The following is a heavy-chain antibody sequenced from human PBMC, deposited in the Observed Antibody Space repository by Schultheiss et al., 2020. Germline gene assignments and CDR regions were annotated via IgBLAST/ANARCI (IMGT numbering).Heavy chain of an antibody. CDR3: ARLRITMVQGVIVGYYYMDV. Sequence: SETLSLTCAVYGGSFSGYYWSWIRQPPGKGLEWIGEINHSGSTYYNPSHKSRVTISVDTSKNQFSMKLSSVTAAVTAVYYCARLRITMVQGVIVGYYYMDVWGKGTRVTVSS. J-gene: IGHJ6*03. CDR2: INHSGST. CDR1: GGSFSGYY. V-gene: IGHV4-34*01. D-gene: IGHD3-10*01.